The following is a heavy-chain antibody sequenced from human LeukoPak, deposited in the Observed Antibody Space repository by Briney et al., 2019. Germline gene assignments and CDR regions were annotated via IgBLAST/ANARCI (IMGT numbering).Heavy chain of an antibody. J-gene: IGHJ4*02. CDR2: ISSSSSYI. Sequence: GGSLRLSCAASGFTFSSYSMNWVRQAPGKGLEWVSSISSSSSYIYYADSVKGRFTISRDNAKNSLYLQMNSLRAEDTAVYYCAKDRDNWNLYQFDYWGQGTLVTVSS. CDR3: AKDRDNWNLYQFDY. V-gene: IGHV3-21*04. D-gene: IGHD1-7*01. CDR1: GFTFSSYS.